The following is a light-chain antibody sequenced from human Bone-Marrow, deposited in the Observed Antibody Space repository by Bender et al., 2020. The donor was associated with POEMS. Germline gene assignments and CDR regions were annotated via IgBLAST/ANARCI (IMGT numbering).Light chain of an antibody. V-gene: IGLV3-1*01. Sequence: SYELTQPPSVSVSPGQTATITCSGEKLGEEYACWYQQKPGQSPVVVIYQDTKRPSGIPERFSGSSSGNTATLTISGTQTLDEADYYCQAWDSGTVVFGGGTKLTVL. CDR2: QDT. J-gene: IGLJ2*01. CDR3: QAWDSGTVV. CDR1: KLGEEY.